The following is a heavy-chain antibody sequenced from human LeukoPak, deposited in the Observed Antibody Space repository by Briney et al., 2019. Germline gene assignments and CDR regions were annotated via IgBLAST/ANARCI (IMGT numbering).Heavy chain of an antibody. V-gene: IGHV4-4*07. CDR2: IYSSGTT. Sequence: SSETLSLTCAVSGASISSYSWSWIRQPAGKGLEWIGHIYSSGTTNYNPSLKSQVTMSVDTSKNHFSLRLTSVTAADTAVYYCARADYGDRNDAFDIRGQGTLVTVSS. CDR1: GASISSYS. CDR3: ARADYGDRNDAFDI. J-gene: IGHJ3*02. D-gene: IGHD4-17*01.